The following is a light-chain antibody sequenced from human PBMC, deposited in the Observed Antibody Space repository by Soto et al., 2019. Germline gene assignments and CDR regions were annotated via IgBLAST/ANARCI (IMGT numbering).Light chain of an antibody. CDR3: QQGSDYSWT. J-gene: IGKJ1*01. CDR2: DTS. CDR1: RDVGTN. Sequence: MTQSPSSLSASPGDRATLSFRASRDVGTNLSWYQQKPGQAPTLLIFDTSTRPSGIPARFRGSRSGTEFTLAVSSLQPEDFATYYCQQGSDYSWTFGRGTKVDIK. V-gene: IGKV3-15*01.